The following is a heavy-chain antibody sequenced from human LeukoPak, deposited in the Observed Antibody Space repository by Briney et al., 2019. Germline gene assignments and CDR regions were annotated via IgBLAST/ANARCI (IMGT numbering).Heavy chain of an antibody. CDR2: TYYRSKWYN. CDR3: ARGLLLAWLPHDAFDI. J-gene: IGHJ3*02. D-gene: IGHD3-3*01. Sequence: SQTLSLTCAISGDSVSSNSAAWNWIRQSPSRGLEWLGRTYYRSKWYNDYAVSVKSRITINPDTSKNQFSLQLNSVTPEDTAVYYCARGLLLAWLPHDAFDIWGQGTMVTVSS. V-gene: IGHV6-1*01. CDR1: GDSVSSNSAA.